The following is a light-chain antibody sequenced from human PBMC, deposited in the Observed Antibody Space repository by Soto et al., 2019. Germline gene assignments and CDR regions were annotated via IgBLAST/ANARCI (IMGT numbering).Light chain of an antibody. V-gene: IGKV1-27*01. CDR1: QVIGNY. CDR3: QKENRAWLT. J-gene: IGKJ4*01. CDR2: AAS. Sequence: DIQVTQSPSSLSASVGDRVTIACRASQVIGNYLAWYQQKPGKVPKLLIYAASTLQSGVPSRFSGSGSGTEFNLTISRLQPEDVGTYYCQKENRAWLTFGGGTKVEIK.